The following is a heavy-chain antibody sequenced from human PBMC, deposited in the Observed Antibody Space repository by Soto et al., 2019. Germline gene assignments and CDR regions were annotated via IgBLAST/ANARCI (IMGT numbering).Heavy chain of an antibody. CDR1: GGSFSGYY. J-gene: IGHJ3*02. CDR3: ASPSLGGKLGHDAFDI. V-gene: IGHV4-34*01. Sequence: SETLSLTCAVYGGSFSGYYWSWIRQPPGKGLEWIGEINHSGSTNYNPSLKSRVTISVDTSKNQFSLKLSSVTAADTAVYYCASPSLGGKLGHDAFDIWGQGTMVTVSS. CDR2: INHSGST. D-gene: IGHD7-27*01.